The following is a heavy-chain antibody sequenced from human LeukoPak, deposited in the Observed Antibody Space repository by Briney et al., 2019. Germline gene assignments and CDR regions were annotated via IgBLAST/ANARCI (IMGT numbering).Heavy chain of an antibody. CDR1: GFTFSSYG. CDR2: IRYDGSNK. CDR3: AKDQKWFGESYYFDY. V-gene: IGHV3-30*02. Sequence: GGPLRLSCAASGFTFSSYGMHWVRQAPGKGLEWVAFIRYDGSNKYYADSVKGRFTISRDNSKNTLYLQMNSLRAEDTAVYYCAKDQKWFGESYYFDYWGQGTLVTVSS. J-gene: IGHJ4*02. D-gene: IGHD3-10*01.